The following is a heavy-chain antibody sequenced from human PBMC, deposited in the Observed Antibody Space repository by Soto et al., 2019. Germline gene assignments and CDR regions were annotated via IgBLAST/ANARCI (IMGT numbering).Heavy chain of an antibody. CDR2: ISGSGGST. CDR1: GFTFSNYA. D-gene: IGHD3-22*01. CDR3: ARDPDSSGYYYFDY. J-gene: IGHJ4*02. V-gene: IGHV3-23*01. Sequence: GGSLRLSCAASGFTFSNYAVTWVRQAPGKGLEWVSTISGSGGSTYYADSVKGRFTISRDNSKNTLYLQMGSLRAEDMAVYYCARDPDSSGYYYFDYWGQGTLVTVSS.